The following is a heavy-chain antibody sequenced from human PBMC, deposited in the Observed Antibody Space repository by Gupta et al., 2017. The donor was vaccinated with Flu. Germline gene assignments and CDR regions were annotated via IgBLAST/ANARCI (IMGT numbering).Heavy chain of an antibody. CDR3: AKDRSGNPAIDY. Sequence: EVQLLESGGGVVQPGESLRNSCVGYGLTFSYYAMNWVRQAPWKGLEWLSTVGAGGDRTYYADSVMGRFTISRDNSKNTIYLQMNSLTGDDTAVYYCAKDRSGNPAIDYWGQGALVTVSA. V-gene: IGHV3-23*01. J-gene: IGHJ4*02. CDR2: VGAGGDRT. D-gene: IGHD6-13*01. CDR1: GLTFSYYA.